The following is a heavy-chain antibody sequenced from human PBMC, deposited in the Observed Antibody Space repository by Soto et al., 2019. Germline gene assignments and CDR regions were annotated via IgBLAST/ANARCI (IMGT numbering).Heavy chain of an antibody. CDR2: TNRDGSTS. D-gene: IGHD2-15*01. Sequence: EVQLVESGGGLVQPGGSLRLSCAASGFTFSNYWMYWVRQAPGKGLVWVSRTNRDGSTSSYADSVKGRFTISRDNAKTTLYLQMNSLRAEDTAVYYCARGDCVGGSCYSLACSFYYYMDVWGKGTTVTVFS. V-gene: IGHV3-74*01. CDR1: GFTFSNYW. CDR3: ARGDCVGGSCYSLACSFYYYMDV. J-gene: IGHJ6*03.